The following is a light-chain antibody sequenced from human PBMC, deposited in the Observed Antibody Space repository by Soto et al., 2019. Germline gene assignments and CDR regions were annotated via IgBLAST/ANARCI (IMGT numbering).Light chain of an antibody. J-gene: IGLJ1*01. CDR2: DVS. CDR1: SSDVGGYNY. V-gene: IGLV2-14*01. CDR3: SSYTSSSTLV. Sequence: QSALTKPASVSGSPGQSITISCKGTSSDVGGYNYVSWYQQHPGKAPKLMIYDVSNRPSGVSNRFSGSKSGNTASLTISGLQAEDEADYYCSSYTSSSTLVFGTGTKVTVL.